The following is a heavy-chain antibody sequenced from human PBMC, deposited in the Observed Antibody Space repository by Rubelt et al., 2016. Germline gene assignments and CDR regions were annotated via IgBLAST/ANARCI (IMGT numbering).Heavy chain of an antibody. Sequence: EVQLVESGGGLVKPGGSLRLSCAASGFTFSSYSMNWVRQAPGKGLEWVSSISSSSSYIYYADSVKGRFTISRDNAKNSLYLQMNSLRAEDTAVYYCASLPRDCSGGSCDYYFDYWGQGTLVTVSS. D-gene: IGHD2-15*01. CDR2: ISSSSSYI. J-gene: IGHJ4*02. CDR1: GFTFSSYS. CDR3: ASLPRDCSGGSCDYYFDY. V-gene: IGHV3-21*01.